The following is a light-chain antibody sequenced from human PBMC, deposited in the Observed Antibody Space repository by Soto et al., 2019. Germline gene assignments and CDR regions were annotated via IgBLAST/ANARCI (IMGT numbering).Light chain of an antibody. CDR1: SSNIGAGYD. CDR3: QSYDNSLRV. V-gene: IGLV1-40*01. J-gene: IGLJ2*01. Sequence: QSVLTQPPSVSGAPGQRVTISCTGSSSNIGAGYDVHWYQQLPGTAPKLLIYGNSNRPSGVPDRFSGSKSGTSASLAITGLQAEDEAEYYCQSYDNSLRVFGGGTKLTVL. CDR2: GNS.